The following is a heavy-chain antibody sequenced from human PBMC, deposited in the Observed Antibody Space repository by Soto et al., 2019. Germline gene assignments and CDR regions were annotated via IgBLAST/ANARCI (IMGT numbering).Heavy chain of an antibody. CDR3: ARVRTGTTSYYYGMDV. Sequence: GASVKVSCKASGYTFTSYYMYWVRQAPGQGLEWMGGIIPIFGTANYAQKFQGGVTITADESTSTAYMELSSLRSEDTAVYYCARVRTGTTSYYYGMDVWGQGTTVTVSS. V-gene: IGHV1-69*13. J-gene: IGHJ6*02. CDR1: GYTFTSYY. D-gene: IGHD1-7*01. CDR2: IIPIFGTA.